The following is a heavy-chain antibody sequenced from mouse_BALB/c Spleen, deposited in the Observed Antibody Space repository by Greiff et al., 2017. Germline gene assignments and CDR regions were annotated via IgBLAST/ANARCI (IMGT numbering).Heavy chain of an antibody. CDR3: ARGIMMNYAMDD. V-gene: IGHV14-3*02. CDR1: GFNIKDTY. J-gene: IGHJ4*01. D-gene: IGHD2-3*01. CDR2: IDPANGNT. Sequence: VQLQQSGAELVKPGASVKLSCTASGFNIKDTYMHWVKQRPEQGLEWIGRIDPANGNTKYDPKFQGKATITADTSSNTAYLQLSSLTSEDTAVYYCARGIMMNYAMDDWGQGTSVTVSS.